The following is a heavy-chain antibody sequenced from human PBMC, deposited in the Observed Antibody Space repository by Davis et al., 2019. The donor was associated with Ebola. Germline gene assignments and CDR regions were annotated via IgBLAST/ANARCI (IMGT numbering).Heavy chain of an antibody. D-gene: IGHD3-22*01. Sequence: PGGSLRLSCAASGFTFSSYAMHWVRQAPGKGLEWVAVISYDGSNKYYADSVKGRFTISRDNSKNTLYLQMNSLRAEDTAVYYCAKDPTSSGYLDYWGQGTLVTVSS. J-gene: IGHJ4*02. CDR3: AKDPTSSGYLDY. CDR2: ISYDGSNK. V-gene: IGHV3-30-3*01. CDR1: GFTFSSYA.